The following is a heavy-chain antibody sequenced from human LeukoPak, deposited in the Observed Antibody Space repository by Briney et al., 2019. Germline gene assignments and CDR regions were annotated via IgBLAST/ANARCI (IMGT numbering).Heavy chain of an antibody. D-gene: IGHD3-10*01. J-gene: IGHJ3*02. CDR1: GYTFTGYY. CDR3: ARDGMVRAFVAFDI. V-gene: IGHV1-2*02. CDR2: INPNSGGT. Sequence: GASVKVSCKVSGYTFTGYYMHWVRQAPGQGLEWMGWINPNSGGTNYAQKFQGRVTMTRDTSISTAYMELSRLRSDDTAVYYCARDGMVRAFVAFDIWGQGTMVTVSS.